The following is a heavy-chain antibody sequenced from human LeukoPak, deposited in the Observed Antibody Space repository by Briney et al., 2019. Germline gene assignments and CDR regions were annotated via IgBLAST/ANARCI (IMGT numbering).Heavy chain of an antibody. CDR2: ISHTGSLI. V-gene: IGHV3-48*03. Sequence: SGGSLRLSCAASRFTSNPSELNWVRQAPGKGLEWISYISHTGSLIYYADSVKGRFTISRDNANNFLYLQMDSLRVEDTGIYYCSSYCSEGTCYGYFHHWGQGTLVSVSS. CDR1: RFTSNPSE. J-gene: IGHJ1*01. CDR3: SSYCSEGTCYGYFHH. D-gene: IGHD2-15*01.